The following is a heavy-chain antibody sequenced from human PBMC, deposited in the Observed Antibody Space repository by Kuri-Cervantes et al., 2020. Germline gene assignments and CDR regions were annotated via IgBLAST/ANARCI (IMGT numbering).Heavy chain of an antibody. CDR3: ARNLEWLSPFDY. V-gene: IGHV3-30*01. Sequence: GGSLRLSCTASGFTFGDYAMSWVRQAPGKGLEWVAVISYDGSNKYYADSVKGRFTISSDNSKNTLYLQMDSLGAEGTGVYYCARNLEWLSPFDYWGQGTLVTVSS. CDR2: ISYDGSNK. D-gene: IGHD3-3*01. J-gene: IGHJ4*02. CDR1: GFTFGDYA.